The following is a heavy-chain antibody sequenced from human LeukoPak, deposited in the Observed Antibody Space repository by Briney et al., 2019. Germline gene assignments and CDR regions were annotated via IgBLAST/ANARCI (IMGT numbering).Heavy chain of an antibody. J-gene: IGHJ4*02. V-gene: IGHV4-4*02. CDR1: GISINTTHW. CDR3: ATVPDHDFLTGLQVADY. Sequence: PSETLSLTCAVSGISINTTHWWSWVRQAPGRGLEWIGEIHHSGTANYNPSLKSRATISVDRSKNHFSLKLSSVTATDTAVYYCATVPDHDFLTGLQVADYWGQGTLVTVSS. D-gene: IGHD3-9*01. CDR2: IHHSGTA.